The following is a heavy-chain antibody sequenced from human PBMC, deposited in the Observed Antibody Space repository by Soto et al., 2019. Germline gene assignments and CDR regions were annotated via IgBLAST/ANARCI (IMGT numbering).Heavy chain of an antibody. CDR1: GFTVSSNY. V-gene: IGHV3-53*04. CDR2: IYSGGST. CDR3: VRGRDCGGDGPNWFDP. Sequence: EVQLVESGGGLVQPGGSLRLSCAASGFTVSSNYMSWVRQAPGKGLEWVSVIYSGGSTYYGDSVKGLFTISRHNSKNAQYLQMNSLRAEDTAVYYCVRGRDCGGDGPNWFDPWGQGTLVTVSS. D-gene: IGHD2-21*02. J-gene: IGHJ5*02.